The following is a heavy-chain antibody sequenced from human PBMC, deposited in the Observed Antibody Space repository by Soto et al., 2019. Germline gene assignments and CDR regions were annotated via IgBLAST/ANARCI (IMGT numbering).Heavy chain of an antibody. CDR3: GRDLTSNANCIDP. D-gene: IGHD2-2*01. J-gene: IGHJ5*02. V-gene: IGHV4-30-4*01. CDR1: GDYIHVGGYY. CDR2: IYYTGKT. Sequence: PSETLSLTCSVSGDYIHVGGYYWTWIRQRPGKGLEWMGYIYYTGKTYYNPSLESRLTMSVDRSKNQFSLRLTSVTAADTAVYFCGRDLTSNANCIDPWGQGTLVTAPQ.